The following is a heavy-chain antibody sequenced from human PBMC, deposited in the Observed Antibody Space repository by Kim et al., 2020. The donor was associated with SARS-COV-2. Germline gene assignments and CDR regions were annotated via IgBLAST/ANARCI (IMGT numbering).Heavy chain of an antibody. CDR2: IYYSGST. Sequence: SETLSLTCTVSGGSISSSSYYWGWIRQPPGKGLEWIGSIYYSGSTYYNPSLKSRVTISVDTSKNQFSLKLSSVTAADTAVYYCARLSLIAAADYNWFDPWGQGTLVTVSS. D-gene: IGHD6-13*01. CDR3: ARLSLIAAADYNWFDP. V-gene: IGHV4-39*01. CDR1: GGSISSSSYY. J-gene: IGHJ5*02.